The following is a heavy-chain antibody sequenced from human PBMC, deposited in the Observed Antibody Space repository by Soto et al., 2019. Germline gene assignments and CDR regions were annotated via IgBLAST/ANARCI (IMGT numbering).Heavy chain of an antibody. CDR2: TYYKSKWNN. D-gene: IGHD3-10*01. J-gene: IGHJ6*02. CDR1: GDSVSSNSAG. Sequence: SQTLSLTCVISGDSVSSNSAGWNWIRQSPSRGLEWLGRTYYKSKWNNDYALSVKSRITINPDTSKNQFSLHLYSVTPEDTAVYYCTGITWFRGLDVWGQGTPVTVSS. CDR3: TGITWFRGLDV. V-gene: IGHV6-1*01.